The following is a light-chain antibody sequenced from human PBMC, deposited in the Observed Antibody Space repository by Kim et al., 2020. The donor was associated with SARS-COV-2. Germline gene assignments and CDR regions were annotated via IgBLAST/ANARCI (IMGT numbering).Light chain of an antibody. V-gene: IGKV3-20*01. CDR3: QQYSYSPGT. Sequence: EVVLTQSPGTLSLSPGEGATLSCRASQTITSSYLAWYQQKPGQAPRLLIYGASTRATGIPDRFSGSGSGTDFTLTISRLEPEDFAVYYCQQYSYSPGTFGQGTKLEI. CDR1: QTITSSY. J-gene: IGKJ2*01. CDR2: GAS.